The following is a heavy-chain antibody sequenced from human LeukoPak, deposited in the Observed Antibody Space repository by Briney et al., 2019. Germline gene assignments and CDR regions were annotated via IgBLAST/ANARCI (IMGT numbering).Heavy chain of an antibody. CDR3: ARAYHWYFDL. J-gene: IGHJ2*01. CDR2: ISYSGST. CDR1: GGSISGSISY. Sequence: SETLSLTCTVSGGSISGSISYWGWIRQPPGKGLEWIGTISYSGSTDYNPSLKSRVTISVDTSKNQFSLKLSSVTAADTAVYYCARAYHWYFDLWGRGTLVTVSS. V-gene: IGHV4-39*07.